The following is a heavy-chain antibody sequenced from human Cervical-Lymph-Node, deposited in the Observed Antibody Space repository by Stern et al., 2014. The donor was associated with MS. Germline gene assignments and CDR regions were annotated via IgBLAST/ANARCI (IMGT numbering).Heavy chain of an antibody. CDR1: GYSFTTFW. J-gene: IGHJ4*02. CDR2: IFPDSSDS. D-gene: IGHD6-19*01. CDR3: ARPLGSGWTAGWYY. Sequence: VQLVQSGAEVKKPGESLKISCKGSGYSFTTFWIGWVRQMPGKGLDWMGIIFPDSSDSRYSPSFQGQVNISADKSTDPAYLQWSSLKASDTATYYCARPLGSGWTAGWYYWGQGTRVTVSS. V-gene: IGHV5-51*03.